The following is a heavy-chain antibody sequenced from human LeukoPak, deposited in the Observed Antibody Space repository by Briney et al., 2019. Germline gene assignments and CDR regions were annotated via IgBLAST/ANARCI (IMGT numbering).Heavy chain of an antibody. CDR3: ARGCYYGSGSYYPY. V-gene: IGHV4-34*01. CDR2: INHSGST. D-gene: IGHD3-10*01. CDR1: GGSFSGYY. J-gene: IGHJ4*02. Sequence: PSETLSLTCAVYGGSFSGYYWSWIRQPPGKGLEWIGEINHSGSTNYNPSLKSRVTISVDTSKNQFSLKLSSVTAADTAVYYCARGCYYGSGSYYPYWGQGTLVTVSS.